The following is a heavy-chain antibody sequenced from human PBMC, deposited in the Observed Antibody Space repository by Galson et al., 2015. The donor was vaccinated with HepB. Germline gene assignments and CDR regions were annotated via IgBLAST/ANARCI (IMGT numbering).Heavy chain of an antibody. CDR2: IYPGDSDT. V-gene: IGHV5-51*01. D-gene: IGHD6-13*01. Sequence: QSGAEVKKPGESLKISCKGSGYSFTNYWIGWVRQMPGKGLEWMGFIYPGDSDTRYSPSFQGQVTISADKSISTAYLQWSSLKASDTAIYYCARHLYSNNWPYYYYYGMDVWGQGTTVTVSS. CDR1: GYSFTNYW. J-gene: IGHJ6*02. CDR3: ARHLYSNNWPYYYYYGMDV.